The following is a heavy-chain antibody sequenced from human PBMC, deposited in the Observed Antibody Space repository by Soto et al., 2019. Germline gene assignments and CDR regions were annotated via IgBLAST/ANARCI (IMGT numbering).Heavy chain of an antibody. J-gene: IGHJ6*02. Sequence: EVQLVESGGGLVQPGGSLRLSCAASGFTFSSYEMNWVRQAPGKGLEWVSYISSSGSIIYYADSVKGRFTISRDNAKNSLYLQMNSLRAEDAAVYYCARDPRIAVDGSGYYYYGMDVWGQGTTVTVS. CDR3: ARDPRIAVDGSGYYYYGMDV. D-gene: IGHD6-13*01. CDR1: GFTFSSYE. V-gene: IGHV3-48*03. CDR2: ISSSGSII.